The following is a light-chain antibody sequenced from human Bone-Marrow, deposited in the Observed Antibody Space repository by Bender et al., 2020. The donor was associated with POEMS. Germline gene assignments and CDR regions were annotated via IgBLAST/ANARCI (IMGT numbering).Light chain of an antibody. CDR3: SAWDDSLSGWV. J-gene: IGLJ3*02. CDR1: SSNIGNHG. V-gene: IGLV1-36*01. Sequence: QSVVTQPPSLSEAPRQRVTISCSGSSSNIGNHGVNWYQQLPGEAPKLLIYYDDLLTPWLSARFSASKSGTSASLAISELQSEDGALYYCSAWDDSLSGWVFGGGTKLTVL. CDR2: YDD.